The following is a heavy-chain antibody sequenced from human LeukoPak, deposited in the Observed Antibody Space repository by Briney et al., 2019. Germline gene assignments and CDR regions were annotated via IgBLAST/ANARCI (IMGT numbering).Heavy chain of an antibody. V-gene: IGHV3-30*02. J-gene: IGHJ4*02. CDR1: GFTFSSYG. Sequence: GGSLRLSCAASGFTFSSYGMHWVRQAPGKGLEWVAFIRYDGSNKYYADSVKGRFTISRDNAKNTLYLQMNSLRAEDTAVYYCARDLGAYCGGDCYYSLDYWGQGTQVTVSS. D-gene: IGHD2-21*02. CDR3: ARDLGAYCGGDCYYSLDY. CDR2: IRYDGSNK.